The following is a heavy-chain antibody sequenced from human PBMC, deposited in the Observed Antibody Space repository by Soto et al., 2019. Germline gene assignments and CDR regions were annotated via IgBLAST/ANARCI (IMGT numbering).Heavy chain of an antibody. D-gene: IGHD4-17*01. J-gene: IGHJ6*02. Sequence: QVQLQESGPGLVKPSETLSLTCTVSGSSISSSTYYWGWIRQPPGKGLEWIGFIYYSGSAYYNPSLKSRVTISIDTSKNQFSLKLTSVTAADTAVFYCARHGVDYGDYASYYYYGMDVWGRGTTVTVSS. V-gene: IGHV4-39*01. CDR1: GSSISSSTYY. CDR3: ARHGVDYGDYASYYYYGMDV. CDR2: IYYSGSA.